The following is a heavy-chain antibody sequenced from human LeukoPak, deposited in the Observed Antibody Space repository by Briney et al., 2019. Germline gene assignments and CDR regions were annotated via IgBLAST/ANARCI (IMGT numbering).Heavy chain of an antibody. CDR3: TRGSIAYYYMDV. CDR2: IYYSGST. V-gene: IGHV4-39*07. Sequence: SETLSLTCTASGGSISSSSYYWGWIRQPPGKGLEWIGSIYYSGSTYYNPSLKSRVTISVDTSKNQFSLKLSSVTAADTAVYYCTRGSIAYYYMDVWGKGTTVTISS. D-gene: IGHD3-22*01. CDR1: GGSISSSSYY. J-gene: IGHJ6*03.